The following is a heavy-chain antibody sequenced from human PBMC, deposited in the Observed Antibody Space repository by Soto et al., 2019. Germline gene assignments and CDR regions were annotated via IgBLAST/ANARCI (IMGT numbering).Heavy chain of an antibody. V-gene: IGHV4-59*01. J-gene: IGHJ4*02. Sequence: PETLSLTCTGSGASLDDFYWSWIRQPPGKAPEWIAYISDSGSANYNPSLRSRVIISVDTSNNQFSLKLTSVTAADTAVYYCARDGYNSYYFDFWGQGTLVTVSS. CDR2: ISDSGSA. D-gene: IGHD5-12*01. CDR3: ARDGYNSYYFDF. CDR1: GASLDDFY.